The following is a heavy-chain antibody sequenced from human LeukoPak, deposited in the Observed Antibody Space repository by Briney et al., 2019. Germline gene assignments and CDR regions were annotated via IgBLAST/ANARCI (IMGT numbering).Heavy chain of an antibody. CDR1: GFTFSHAW. CDR3: TVVNYGSGSYPLGY. D-gene: IGHD3-10*01. Sequence: GGSLRLSCAASGFTFSHAWMIWVRQAPEKGLEWVGRIKSETDGGTTDYAASVKGRFTISRDDSKNTLYLQMNSLKTEDTAVYYCTVVNYGSGSYPLGYWGQGTLVTVSS. CDR2: IKSETDGGTT. J-gene: IGHJ4*02. V-gene: IGHV3-15*01.